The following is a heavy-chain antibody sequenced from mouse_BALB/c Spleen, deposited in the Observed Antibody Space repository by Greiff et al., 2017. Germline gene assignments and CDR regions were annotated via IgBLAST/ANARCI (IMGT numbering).Heavy chain of an antibody. J-gene: IGHJ1*01. CDR3: ARNEYYGYWYFDV. V-gene: IGHV2-6-4*01. D-gene: IGHD1-1*01. Sequence: VKVEESGPGLVAPSQSLSITCTVSGFSLSRYSVHWVRQPPGKGLEWLGMIWGGGSTDYNSALKSRLSISKDNSKSQVFLKMNSLQTDDTAMYYCARNEYYGYWYFDVWGAGTTVTVSS. CDR1: GFSLSRYS. CDR2: IWGGGST.